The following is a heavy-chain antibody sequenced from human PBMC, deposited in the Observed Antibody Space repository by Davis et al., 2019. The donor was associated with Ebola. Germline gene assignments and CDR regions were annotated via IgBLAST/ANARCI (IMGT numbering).Heavy chain of an antibody. CDR3: ARGRRITIFGGYYSMDV. D-gene: IGHD3-3*01. V-gene: IGHV1-46*01. CDR1: GYTFTSYY. CDR2: INPSGGST. J-gene: IGHJ6*02. Sequence: ASVTVSCKASGYTFTSYYMHWVRQAPGQGLEWMGIINPSGGSTSYAQKFQGRVTMTRDTSTSTVYMELSSLRSEDTAVYYCARGRRITIFGGYYSMDVWGQGTTVTVSS.